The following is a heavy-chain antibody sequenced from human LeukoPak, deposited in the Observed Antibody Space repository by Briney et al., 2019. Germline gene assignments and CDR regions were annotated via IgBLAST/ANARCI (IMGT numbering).Heavy chain of an antibody. Sequence: ASVKVSCKVSGYTLTELSMHWVRQAPGKGLEWMGGFDPEDGETIYAQKFQGRVTMTEDTSTDTAYMELSSLRSEDTAVYYCATARRVQRGYSYGSRGRFDYWGQGTLVTVSS. CDR1: GYTLTELS. D-gene: IGHD5-18*01. CDR3: ATARRVQRGYSYGSRGRFDY. J-gene: IGHJ4*02. V-gene: IGHV1-24*01. CDR2: FDPEDGET.